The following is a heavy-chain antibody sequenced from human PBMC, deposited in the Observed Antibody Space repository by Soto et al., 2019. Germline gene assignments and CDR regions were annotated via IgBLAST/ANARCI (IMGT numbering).Heavy chain of an antibody. D-gene: IGHD6-19*01. J-gene: IGHJ6*02. CDR1: GFNFSSYG. CDR2: IWSDGSNK. V-gene: IGHV3-33*01. CDR3: ARDLIRYSSGWYLAGAYGMDV. Sequence: GGSLRLSCAASGFNFSSYGMHWVRQAPGKGLEWVAVIWSDGSNKYYVDSVKGRFTISRDNAKNSLYLQMNSLRAEDTAVYYCARDLIRYSSGWYLAGAYGMDVWGQGTTVTVSS.